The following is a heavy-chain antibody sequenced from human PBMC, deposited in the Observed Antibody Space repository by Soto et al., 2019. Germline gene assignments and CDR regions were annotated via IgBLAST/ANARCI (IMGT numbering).Heavy chain of an antibody. CDR1: GYTFTTSA. CDR3: ARAAGRSKLLPFYFDP. V-gene: IGHV1-3*01. Sequence: QVHLLQSGAEVQKPGASVRISGQASGYTFTTSAIHWVRQAPGQSLEWMGWINPATGDTKYSQSVRGRVTFALDTSATTAYMDLRSLASHDTAVYYCARAAGRSKLLPFYFDPWGQGTLVTVSS. J-gene: IGHJ5*02. D-gene: IGHD6-13*01. CDR2: INPATGDT.